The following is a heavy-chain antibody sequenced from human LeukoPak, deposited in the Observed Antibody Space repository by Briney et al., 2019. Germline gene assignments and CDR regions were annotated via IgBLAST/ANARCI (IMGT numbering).Heavy chain of an antibody. Sequence: GGSLRLSCAASGFTFSNAWMSWVRQAPGKGLEWFGRIKSKTDGGTTDYAAPVKGRFTISRDDSKNTLYLQMNSLKTEDTAVYYCTTETLYDYVWGSYRSPSDYWGQGTLVTVSS. V-gene: IGHV3-15*01. J-gene: IGHJ4*02. CDR3: TTETLYDYVWGSYRSPSDY. D-gene: IGHD3-16*02. CDR1: GFTFSNAW. CDR2: IKSKTDGGTT.